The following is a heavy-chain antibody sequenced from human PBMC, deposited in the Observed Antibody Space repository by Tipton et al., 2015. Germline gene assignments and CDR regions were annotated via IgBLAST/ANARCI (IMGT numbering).Heavy chain of an antibody. D-gene: IGHD3-3*01. CDR2: INAYNGDT. V-gene: IGHV1-18*01. CDR1: GYTFTITSYG. CDR3: ARDRGPYDFWNSYEGARGMDV. Sequence: QLVQSGPEVKKPGASVKVSCKASGYTFTITSYGISWVRQAPGQGLEWMGWINAYNGDTNYAQKLQGRVTMTTDTSTSTAYMELRSLRSDDTAVYYCARDRGPYDFWNSYEGARGMDVWGQGTTVTVSS. J-gene: IGHJ6*02.